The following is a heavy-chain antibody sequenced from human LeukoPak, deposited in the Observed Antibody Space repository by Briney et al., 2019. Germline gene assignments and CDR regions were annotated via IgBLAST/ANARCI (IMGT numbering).Heavy chain of an antibody. V-gene: IGHV4-59*12. CDR3: ATDRSVTMVVDY. CDR2: INYSGDT. CDR1: GGSIRSYY. Sequence: SETLSLTCTVSGGSIRSYYWSWMRQPPGKGLEWIAHINYSGDTNSNPSLQSRVTISVDTSKNQFSLKLTSVTAADTAVYYCATDRSVTMVVDYWGQGTLVTVSS. J-gene: IGHJ4*02. D-gene: IGHD3-10*01.